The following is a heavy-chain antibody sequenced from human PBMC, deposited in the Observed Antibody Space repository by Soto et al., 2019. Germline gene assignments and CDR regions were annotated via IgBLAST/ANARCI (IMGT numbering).Heavy chain of an antibody. J-gene: IGHJ6*02. Sequence: VASVKVSCKASGYTFTSYGISWVRQAPGQGLEWMGWMGTYNGNTDYGQKFQGRVTMTTETPTSTAYMELRSLRSDDTAVYYCARGTAFTIFGVVIPTRGMDVWGQGTTVTVSS. V-gene: IGHV1-18*01. CDR1: GYTFTSYG. D-gene: IGHD3-3*01. CDR2: MGTYNGNT. CDR3: ARGTAFTIFGVVIPTRGMDV.